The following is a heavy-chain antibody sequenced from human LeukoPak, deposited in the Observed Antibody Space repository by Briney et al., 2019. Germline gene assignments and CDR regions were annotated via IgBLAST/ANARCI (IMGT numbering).Heavy chain of an antibody. Sequence: ASVKVSCKASGRTFSRQYMHWVRRAPGQGLEWMGWINPNSGGTNYAQKFQGWVTMTRDTSISTAYMELSRLRSDDTAVYYCARAKTYYFDYWGQGTLVTVSS. CDR1: GRTFSRQY. CDR3: ARAKTYYFDY. CDR2: INPNSGGT. J-gene: IGHJ4*02. V-gene: IGHV1-2*04.